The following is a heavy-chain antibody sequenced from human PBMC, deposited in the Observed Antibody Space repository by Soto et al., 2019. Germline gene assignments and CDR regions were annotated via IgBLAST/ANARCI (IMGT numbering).Heavy chain of an antibody. CDR3: ARDDYVFLSGPEYYYVLSF. V-gene: IGHV1-18*01. D-gene: IGHD3-9*01. Sequence: AAVKVSCKAPGGTFSSYAISWVRQAPGQGLEWMGWISAYNGNTNYAQKLQGRVTMTTDTSTSTAYMELRSLRSDDTAVYYCARDDYVFLSGPEYYYVLSFCGQRSTVT. CDR2: ISAYNGNT. J-gene: IGHJ6*02. CDR1: GGTFSSYA.